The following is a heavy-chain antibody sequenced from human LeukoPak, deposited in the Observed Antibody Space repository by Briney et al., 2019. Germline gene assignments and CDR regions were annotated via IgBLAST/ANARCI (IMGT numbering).Heavy chain of an antibody. V-gene: IGHV3-48*01. Sequence: GGSLRLSCAASGLTFSSYSMNWVRQAPGKGLEWVSYISSSSSTIYYADSVKGRFTISRDNAKNSLYLQMNSLRAEDTAVYYCAREKFSDCSSTSCYINYFDYWGQGTLVTVSS. CDR3: AREKFSDCSSTSCYINYFDY. CDR1: GLTFSSYS. CDR2: ISSSSSTI. J-gene: IGHJ4*02. D-gene: IGHD2-2*02.